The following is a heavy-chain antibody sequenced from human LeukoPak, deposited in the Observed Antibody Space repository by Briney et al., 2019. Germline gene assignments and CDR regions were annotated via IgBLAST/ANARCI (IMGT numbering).Heavy chain of an antibody. CDR3: ARNDFWSGY. CDR1: GFTFSNAW. Sequence: GGSLRLSCAVSGFTFSNAWMSWVRQAPGKGLEWVSSISSSSSYIYYADSVKGRFTNSRDNAKNSLYLQMNSLRAEDTAVYYCARNDFWSGYWGQGTLVTVSS. V-gene: IGHV3-21*01. J-gene: IGHJ4*02. D-gene: IGHD3-3*01. CDR2: ISSSSSYI.